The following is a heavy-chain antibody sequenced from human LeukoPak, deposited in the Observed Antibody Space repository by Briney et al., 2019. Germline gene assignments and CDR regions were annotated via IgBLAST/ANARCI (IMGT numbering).Heavy chain of an antibody. Sequence: PGGSLRLSCAASGFTFSSYAMHWVRQAPGKGLEWVAVISYDGSNKYYADSVKGRFTISRDNSKNTLYLQMNSLRAEDTAVYYCARVVDDSGSSWAEYFQHWGQGTLVTVSS. CDR2: ISYDGSNK. J-gene: IGHJ1*01. CDR1: GFTFSSYA. D-gene: IGHD6-6*01. CDR3: ARVVDDSGSSWAEYFQH. V-gene: IGHV3-30-3*01.